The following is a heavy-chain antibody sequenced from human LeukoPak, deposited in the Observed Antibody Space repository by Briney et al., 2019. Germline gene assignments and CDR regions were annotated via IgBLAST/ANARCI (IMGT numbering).Heavy chain of an antibody. D-gene: IGHD1-26*01. CDR2: IRYDGSNK. J-gene: IGHJ1*01. CDR3: AKNARIVGATIAAYFQH. Sequence: PGGSLRLSCAASGFTFSSYGMHWVRQAPGKGLVWVAFIRYDGSNKYYADSVKGRFTISRDNSKNTLYLQMNSLRAEDTAVYYCAKNARIVGATIAAYFQHWGQGTLVTVSS. V-gene: IGHV3-30*02. CDR1: GFTFSSYG.